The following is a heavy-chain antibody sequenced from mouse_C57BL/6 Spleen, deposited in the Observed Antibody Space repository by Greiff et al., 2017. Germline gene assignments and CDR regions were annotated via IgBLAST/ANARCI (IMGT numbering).Heavy chain of an antibody. Sequence: QVQLQQSGAELVRPGSSVKLSCKASGYTFTSYWMHWVKQRPIQGLEWIGNIDPSDSETHYNQKFKDKATLTVDKSSSTAYMPLSSLTSEDSAVYYCARRRGSSYWYFDVWGTGTTVTVSS. V-gene: IGHV1-52*01. CDR1: GYTFTSYW. J-gene: IGHJ1*03. D-gene: IGHD1-1*01. CDR2: IDPSDSET. CDR3: ARRRGSSYWYFDV.